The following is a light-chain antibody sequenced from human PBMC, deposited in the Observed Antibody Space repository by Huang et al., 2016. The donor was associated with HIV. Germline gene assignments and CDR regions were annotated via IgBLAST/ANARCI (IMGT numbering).Light chain of an antibody. CDR3: QQYNNWPPA. Sequence: IVMTQSPVTLSVSPGERATLSCRASRSLSSNLAWYQQKLGQAPRLLMYGASTRATGIPARCSGTGSGTEFTLTISSLQSEDFAVYYCQQYNNWPPAFGQGTKVEIK. J-gene: IGKJ1*01. CDR2: GAS. V-gene: IGKV3-15*01. CDR1: RSLSSN.